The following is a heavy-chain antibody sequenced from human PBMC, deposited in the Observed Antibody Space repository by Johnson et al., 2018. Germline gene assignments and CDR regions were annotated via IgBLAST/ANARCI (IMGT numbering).Heavy chain of an antibody. CDR1: GFILSKYG. J-gene: IGHJ3*02. Sequence: VQLVESGGGVVQPGRSLRLSCVASGFILSKYGLNWVRQAPGKGLEHVSTISTAGGITGYGNDVKGRFTISRDNSKNTLFLQMGGLRTEDTAVYYCTSDAFHIWGQGTMVTVSS. V-gene: IGHV3-64*01. CDR2: ISTAGGIT. CDR3: TSDAFHI.